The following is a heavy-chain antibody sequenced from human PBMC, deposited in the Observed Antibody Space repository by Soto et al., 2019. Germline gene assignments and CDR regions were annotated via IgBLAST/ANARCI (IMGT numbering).Heavy chain of an antibody. D-gene: IGHD2-15*01. Sequence: EVQLVESGGDLVQPGGSLRLSCAASGFSVNSKYMSWVRQAPGKGLEWVSLIQSGGSTYYAGSVKGRFTISRDFSENTLFLQMNSLRVEDTAVYYCPRDDVHCNGVRCYGVRMDVWGKGPTVTVSA. V-gene: IGHV3-66*01. CDR3: PRDDVHCNGVRCYGVRMDV. CDR1: GFSVNSKY. CDR2: IQSGGST. J-gene: IGHJ6*04.